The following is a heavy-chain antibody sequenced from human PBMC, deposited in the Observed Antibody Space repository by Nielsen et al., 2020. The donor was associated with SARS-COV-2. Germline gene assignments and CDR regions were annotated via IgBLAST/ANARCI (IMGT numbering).Heavy chain of an antibody. CDR2: ISYDGSNK. Sequence: GGSLRLSCAASGFTFSSYAMHWVRQAPGKGLEWVAVISYDGSNKYYADSVKGQFTISRDNSKNTLYLQMNSLRAEDTAVYYCARDSAVVAATPGMDVWGQGTTVTVSS. CDR1: GFTFSSYA. J-gene: IGHJ6*02. D-gene: IGHD2-15*01. V-gene: IGHV3-30-3*01. CDR3: ARDSAVVAATPGMDV.